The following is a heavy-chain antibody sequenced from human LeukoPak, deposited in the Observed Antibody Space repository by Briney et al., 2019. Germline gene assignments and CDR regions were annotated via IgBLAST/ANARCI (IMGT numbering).Heavy chain of an antibody. CDR2: ITASGGST. CDR3: ARDYPTSGIVTIFDY. V-gene: IGHV3-23*01. J-gene: IGHJ4*02. Sequence: GXSLRLSCASSGFTFNKYAMTWVRQAPGKGLEWVSSITASGGSTYCADSVKGRFTISRDNSKNTLYLQMSSLRAEDTAVYYCARDYPTSGIVTIFDYWGQGTLVTVSS. D-gene: IGHD1-1*01. CDR1: GFTFNKYA.